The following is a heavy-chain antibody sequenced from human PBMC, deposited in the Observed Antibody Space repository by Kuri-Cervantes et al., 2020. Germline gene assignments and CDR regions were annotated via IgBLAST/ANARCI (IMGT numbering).Heavy chain of an antibody. CDR1: GFTFSSYG. J-gene: IGHJ3*02. Sequence: GESLKISCAASGFTFSSYGMHWVRQAPGKGPEWVAFTRYDGNNEYYGESVKGRFTISRDNSKNTLYLQMNSLRAEDTALYYCAKDNLSNDCSGGSCFAFDIWGQGTMVTVSS. CDR3: AKDNLSNDCSGGSCFAFDI. V-gene: IGHV3-30*02. D-gene: IGHD2-15*01. CDR2: TRYDGNNE.